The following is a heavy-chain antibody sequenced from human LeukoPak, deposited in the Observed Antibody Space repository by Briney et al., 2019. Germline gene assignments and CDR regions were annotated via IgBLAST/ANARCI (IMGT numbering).Heavy chain of an antibody. CDR1: GFTVSSKY. CDR3: ARGTVWRLGSYGLDV. D-gene: IGHD3-16*01. CDR2: IYSGGST. V-gene: IGHV3-53*01. J-gene: IGHJ6*02. Sequence: GGSLRLSCVASGFTVSSKYMSWVRQAPGKGLEWVSVIYSGGSTYYGESVKGRFTISRDNSKNTVYLQMNALRAEDSAVYYCARGTVWRLGSYGLDVWAKGPRPPSP.